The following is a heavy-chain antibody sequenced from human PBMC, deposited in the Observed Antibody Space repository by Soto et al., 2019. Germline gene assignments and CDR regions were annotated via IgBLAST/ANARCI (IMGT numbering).Heavy chain of an antibody. Sequence: QVQLQQWGAGLLKPSETLSLTCAVYGGFVSSGSYYWSWIRQPPGKGLEWIGEMSHSGGTHFNPSLKSRVTISVDTSKNQFCMKMSSVTAAGTALYYCARVERGTATTVVDAFDIWGPGTMVTVSS. J-gene: IGHJ3*02. CDR2: MSHSGGT. D-gene: IGHD1-1*01. V-gene: IGHV4-34*01. CDR1: GGFVSSGSYY. CDR3: ARVERGTATTVVDAFDI.